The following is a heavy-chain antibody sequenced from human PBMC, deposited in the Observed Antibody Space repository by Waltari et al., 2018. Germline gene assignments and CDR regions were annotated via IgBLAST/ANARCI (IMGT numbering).Heavy chain of an antibody. CDR3: AREAGGVRYYYDSSGYYRLDP. J-gene: IGHJ5*02. V-gene: IGHV4-34*01. Sequence: QVQLQQWGAGLLKPSETLSLTCAVYGGSFSGYYWSWIRQPPGKGLGGIGEINHGGSTNYNPALKSRVTRSVDKSRNQFSLKLSAVTAADTAVYYCAREAGGVRYYYDSSGYYRLDPWGQGTLVTVSS. D-gene: IGHD3-22*01. CDR2: INHGGST. CDR1: GGSFSGYY.